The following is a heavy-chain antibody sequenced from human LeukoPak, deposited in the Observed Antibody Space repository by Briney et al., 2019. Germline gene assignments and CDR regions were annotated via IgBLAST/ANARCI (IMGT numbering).Heavy chain of an antibody. V-gene: IGHV3-9*01. Sequence: GGSLRLSCAASGYTFDDYAMHWVRQAPGKGLEWVSGISWNSGSIGYADSVKGRFTISRDNAKNSLYLQMNSLRAEDTALYYCAKEAYSGSYLGVFDYWGQGTLVTVSS. CDR2: ISWNSGSI. J-gene: IGHJ4*02. CDR1: GYTFDDYA. D-gene: IGHD1-26*01. CDR3: AKEAYSGSYLGVFDY.